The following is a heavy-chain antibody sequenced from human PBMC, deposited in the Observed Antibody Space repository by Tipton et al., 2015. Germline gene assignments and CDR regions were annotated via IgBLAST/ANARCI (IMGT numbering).Heavy chain of an antibody. D-gene: IGHD5-18*01. V-gene: IGHV4-31*02. CDR3: ARSGDTYFDY. J-gene: IGHJ4*02. Sequence: LSCSVSGDFLSRGTYYWTWIRQHSAKGLEWIGYIYYSATTYYNPSLKSRLTISLDRSKSHFSLQLSSVTAADTAVYYCARSGDTYFDYWGQGTLVTVSS. CDR1: GDFLSRGTYY. CDR2: IYYSATT.